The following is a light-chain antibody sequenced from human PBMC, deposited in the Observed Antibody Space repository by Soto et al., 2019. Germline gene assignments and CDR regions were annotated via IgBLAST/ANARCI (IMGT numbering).Light chain of an antibody. CDR1: HSVSSNY. V-gene: IGKV3-20*01. CDR3: QQYGISPS. CDR2: DVS. Sequence: EIVLTQSPGTLSLSPGERATLACRSSHSVSSNYLAWYQQKPGQAPRLLIYDVSSRATGIPDRFSGSGSGTDFTLTISRLEPVHFAVYYCQQYGISPSFGQGTKVEIK. J-gene: IGKJ1*01.